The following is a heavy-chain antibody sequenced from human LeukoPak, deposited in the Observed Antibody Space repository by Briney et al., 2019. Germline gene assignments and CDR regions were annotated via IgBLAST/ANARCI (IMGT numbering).Heavy chain of an antibody. V-gene: IGHV3-74*01. Sequence: GGSLRLSCAASGLTFSSYWMHWVRQAPGKGLVWVSRINSDGSSTTYADSVKGRFTISRDNAKNTLYLQMNSLRAEDTAVYYCAGEIRYPRDYWGQGTLVTVSS. CDR3: AGEIRYPRDY. D-gene: IGHD1-1*01. CDR2: INSDGSST. J-gene: IGHJ4*02. CDR1: GLTFSSYW.